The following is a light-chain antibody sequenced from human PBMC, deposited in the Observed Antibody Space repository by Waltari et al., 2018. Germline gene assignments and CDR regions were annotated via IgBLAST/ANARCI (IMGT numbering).Light chain of an antibody. Sequence: QLVLTQSPSASASLGASVKLTCTLSSGHSTNVIAWLQKRPEKGPRYLMKVNSDGSHNKGDEIPYRFSGSSSGAGRYLTISSLQSEDEADYYCQTGGHGTWVFGGGTKLTVL. V-gene: IGLV4-69*01. CDR2: VNSDGSH. CDR1: SGHSTNV. CDR3: QTGGHGTWV. J-gene: IGLJ3*02.